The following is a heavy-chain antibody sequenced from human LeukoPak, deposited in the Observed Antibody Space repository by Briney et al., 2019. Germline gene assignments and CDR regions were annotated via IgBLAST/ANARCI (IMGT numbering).Heavy chain of an antibody. D-gene: IGHD5-24*01. CDR2: IIPLFGTP. CDR1: GGTFSSYT. Sequence: ASVKVSCKASGGTFSSYTISWVRQAPGQGLEWMGGIIPLFGTPDYAQKFQDRLTITADKSTSTAYMELSSLRSEDTAVYYCATLAGEEMATTMGNDYWGQGTLVTVSS. CDR3: ATLAGEEMATTMGNDY. J-gene: IGHJ4*02. V-gene: IGHV1-69*06.